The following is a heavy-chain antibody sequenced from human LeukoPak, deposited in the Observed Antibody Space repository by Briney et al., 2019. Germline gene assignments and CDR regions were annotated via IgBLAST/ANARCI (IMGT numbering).Heavy chain of an antibody. J-gene: IGHJ4*02. CDR2: ISGSGGST. CDR1: GFTFSSYA. V-gene: IGHV3-23*01. CDR3: AREGYGDYVPGL. D-gene: IGHD4-17*01. Sequence: GGSLRLSCAASGFTFSSYAMSWVRQAPGKGLEWVSIISGSGGSTYYADSVKGRFTISRDNSENTLYLQMNSLRAEDTAVYYRAREGYGDYVPGLWGQGTLVTVSS.